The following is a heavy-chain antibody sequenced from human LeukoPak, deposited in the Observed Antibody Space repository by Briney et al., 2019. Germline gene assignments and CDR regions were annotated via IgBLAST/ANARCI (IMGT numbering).Heavy chain of an antibody. J-gene: IGHJ4*02. CDR3: AADPHYDILTGYSPSY. Sequence: GASVKVSCKASGGTFSSYAISWVRQAPGQGLEWMGGIIPIFGTANYAQKFQGRVTITADESTSTAYMELSSLRSEDTAVYYCAADPHYDILTGYSPSYWGQGTLVTVSS. D-gene: IGHD3-9*01. CDR1: GGTFSSYA. V-gene: IGHV1-69*13. CDR2: IIPIFGTA.